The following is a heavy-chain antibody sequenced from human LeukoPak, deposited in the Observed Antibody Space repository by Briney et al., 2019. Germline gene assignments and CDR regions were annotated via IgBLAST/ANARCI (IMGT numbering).Heavy chain of an antibody. V-gene: IGHV1-8*01. J-gene: IGHJ6*03. CDR2: MNPNSGNT. CDR1: GYTFTSYD. CDR3: ARGTYDFWSGYYSGAYYYYYYMDV. D-gene: IGHD3-3*01. Sequence: GASVKVSCKASGYTFTSYDINWVRQATGQGLEWMEWMNPNSGNTGYAQKFQGRVTMTRNTSISTAYMELSSLRSEDTAVYYCARGTYDFWSGYYSGAYYYYYYMDVWGKGTTVTVSS.